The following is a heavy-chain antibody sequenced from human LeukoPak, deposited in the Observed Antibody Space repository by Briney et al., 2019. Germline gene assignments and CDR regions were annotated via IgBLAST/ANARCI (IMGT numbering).Heavy chain of an antibody. J-gene: IGHJ5*02. CDR1: GGSISSYY. Sequence: SETLSLTCTVSGGSISSYYWSWIRQPAGKGLEWIGRIYTSGSTNYNPSLKSRVTMSVDTSKNQFSLKLSSVTAADTAVYYCARSYSSSWYYPENWFDPWGQGTLVTVSS. V-gene: IGHV4-4*07. CDR2: IYTSGST. D-gene: IGHD6-13*01. CDR3: ARSYSSSWYYPENWFDP.